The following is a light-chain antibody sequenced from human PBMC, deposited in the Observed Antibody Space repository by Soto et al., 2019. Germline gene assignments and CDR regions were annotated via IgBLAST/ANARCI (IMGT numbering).Light chain of an antibody. V-gene: IGKV1-39*01. J-gene: IGKJ5*01. CDR2: DAF. CDR1: QSIDSY. CDR3: QQSYSKPRIT. Sequence: DIVLTQSPSSLSASVGDKVSIFCRSSQSIDSYLNWYQQKAGKAPKLLIYDAFNLHSGVPSRFSGSGSGTHFTLTINTLQPEDFATYYCQQSYSKPRITFGQGTRLEVK.